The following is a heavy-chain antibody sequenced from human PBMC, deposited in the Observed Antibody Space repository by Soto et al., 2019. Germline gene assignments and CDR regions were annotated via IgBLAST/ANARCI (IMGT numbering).Heavy chain of an antibody. V-gene: IGHV4-30-4*01. D-gene: IGHD3-22*01. J-gene: IGHJ5*02. Sequence: SETLSLTCTVSGGSISSGDYYWSWIRQPPGKGLEWIGYIYYSGSTYYNPSLKSRVTISVDTPKNQFSLKLSSVTAADTAVYYCAREKKGGSYYYDSSGFNWFDPWGQGTLVTVSS. CDR1: GGSISSGDYY. CDR3: AREKKGGSYYYDSSGFNWFDP. CDR2: IYYSGST.